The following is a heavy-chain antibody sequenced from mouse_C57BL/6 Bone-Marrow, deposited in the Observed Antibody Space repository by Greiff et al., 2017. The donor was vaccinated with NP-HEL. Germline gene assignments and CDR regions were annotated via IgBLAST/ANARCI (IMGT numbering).Heavy chain of an antibody. CDR1: GYAFSSYW. CDR3: ARSGNPHWYFDV. J-gene: IGHJ1*03. Sequence: VQLQQSGAELVKPGASVKISCKASGYAFSSYWMNWVKQRPGKGLEWIGQIYPGDGDTNYNGKFKGKATLTADKSSSTAYMQLSSLTSEDSAVYFCARSGNPHWYFDVWGTGTTVTVSS. V-gene: IGHV1-80*01. CDR2: IYPGDGDT. D-gene: IGHD3-2*02.